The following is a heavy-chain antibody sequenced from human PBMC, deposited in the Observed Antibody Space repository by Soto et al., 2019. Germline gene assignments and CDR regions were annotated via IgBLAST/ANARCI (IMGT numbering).Heavy chain of an antibody. J-gene: IGHJ4*02. D-gene: IGHD3-16*01. CDR1: GGAISSGFYY. V-gene: IGHV4-31*03. CDR2: IDYSGST. Sequence: LSLTCTVSGGAISSGFYYWSWIRQHPGKGLEWIGYIDYSGSTFYNPSLESRVTISVDTSKIRFSLNVTSVTAADTAVYYCARDRGGLPDYWGQGTLVPVSS. CDR3: ARDRGGLPDY.